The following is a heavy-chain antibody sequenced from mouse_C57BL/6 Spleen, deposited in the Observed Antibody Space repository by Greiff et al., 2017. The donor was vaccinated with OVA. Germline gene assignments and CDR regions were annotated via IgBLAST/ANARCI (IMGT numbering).Heavy chain of an antibody. D-gene: IGHD2-5*01. CDR1: GYTFTSYW. CDR3: AATPHYSNYGYFDV. Sequence: QVQLQQSGAELVKPGASVKMSCKASGYTFTSYWITWVKQRPGQGLEWIGDIYPGSGSTNYNEKFKSKATLTVDTSSSTAYMQLSSLTSEDSAVYYCAATPHYSNYGYFDVWGTGTTVTVSS. J-gene: IGHJ1*03. CDR2: IYPGSGST. V-gene: IGHV1-55*01.